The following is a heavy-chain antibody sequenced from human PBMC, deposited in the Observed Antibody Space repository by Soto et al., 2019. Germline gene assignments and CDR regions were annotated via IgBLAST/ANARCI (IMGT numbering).Heavy chain of an antibody. Sequence: SQTLSLTCVISGDSVSSNSAAWNWIRQSPSRGLEWLGRTYYRSKWYNDYAVSVKSRITINPDTSKNQFSLQLNSVTPEDTAVYYCARDYGYSSGWPYNWFDPWGQGTLVTVSS. J-gene: IGHJ5*02. V-gene: IGHV6-1*01. CDR1: GDSVSSNSAA. CDR2: TYYRSKWYN. D-gene: IGHD6-19*01. CDR3: ARDYGYSSGWPYNWFDP.